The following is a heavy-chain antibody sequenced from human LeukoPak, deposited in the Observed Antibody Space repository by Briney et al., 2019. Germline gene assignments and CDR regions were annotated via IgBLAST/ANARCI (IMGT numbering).Heavy chain of an antibody. CDR1: GFTFSSYS. Sequence: GGSLRLSCAASGFTFSSYSMNWVRQAPGKGLEWVSYISSSSSTIYYADSVKGRFTISRDNAKNSLYLQMNSLRAEDTAVYYCARGHYSSGWYTPLSFDYWGQGTLVTVSS. CDR2: ISSSSSTI. D-gene: IGHD6-19*01. V-gene: IGHV3-48*01. CDR3: ARGHYSSGWYTPLSFDY. J-gene: IGHJ4*02.